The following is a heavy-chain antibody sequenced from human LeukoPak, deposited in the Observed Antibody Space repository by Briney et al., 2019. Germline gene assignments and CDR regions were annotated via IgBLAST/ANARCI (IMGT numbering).Heavy chain of an antibody. CDR2: ISGSGGST. D-gene: IGHD5-24*01. CDR1: RFTFSNFW. J-gene: IGHJ4*02. Sequence: GGSLRLSCAASRFTFSNFWMSWVRQAPGKGLEWVSVISGSGGSTYYADSVKGRFTISRDNSKNTLYLQMNSLRAEDTAVYYCAKSKGVDGEGNNSDYFDYWGQGILVTVSS. V-gene: IGHV3-23*01. CDR3: AKSKGVDGEGNNSDYFDY.